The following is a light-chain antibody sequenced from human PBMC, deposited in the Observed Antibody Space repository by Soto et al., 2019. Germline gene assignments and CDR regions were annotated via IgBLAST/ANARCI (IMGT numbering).Light chain of an antibody. CDR2: GAS. Sequence: EIVMTQSPATLSVSPGERATLSCRASQSVSSNLAWYQQKPGQAPRPLIYGASTRATGLPARFSGSGSGTEFTLTISSLQSEDFAVYYCQQYNNWPYTFGQGTKLEIK. J-gene: IGKJ2*01. CDR3: QQYNNWPYT. V-gene: IGKV3-15*01. CDR1: QSVSSN.